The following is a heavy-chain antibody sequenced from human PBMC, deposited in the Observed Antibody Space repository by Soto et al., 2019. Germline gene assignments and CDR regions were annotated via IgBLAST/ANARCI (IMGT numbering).Heavy chain of an antibody. CDR1: GGSVSSGGYS. J-gene: IGHJ4*02. CDR3: ARSGIYYDSSGYYPFDY. CDR2: IYHSGST. Sequence: TLSLPCAVSGGSVSSGGYSWSWIRQPPGKGLEWIGYIYHSGSTYYNPSLKSRFTISVYRSKNQFSLKLSSVTDADTAVYYCARSGIYYDSSGYYPFDYWGQGTLAPVSS. D-gene: IGHD3-22*01. V-gene: IGHV4-30-2*01.